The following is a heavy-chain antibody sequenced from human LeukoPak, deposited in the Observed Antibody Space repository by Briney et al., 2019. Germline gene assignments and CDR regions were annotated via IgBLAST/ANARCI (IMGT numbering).Heavy chain of an antibody. V-gene: IGHV4-38-2*02. CDR3: ARDSGSGWPIDY. Sequence: PSETLSLTCAVSGYSISSGYYWGWIRQPPGKGLELIGSIYHSGSTYYNPSLKSRVTISVDTSKNQFSLKLSSVTAADTAVYYCARDSGSGWPIDYWGQGTLVTVSS. CDR2: IYHSGST. CDR1: GYSISSGYY. D-gene: IGHD6-19*01. J-gene: IGHJ4*02.